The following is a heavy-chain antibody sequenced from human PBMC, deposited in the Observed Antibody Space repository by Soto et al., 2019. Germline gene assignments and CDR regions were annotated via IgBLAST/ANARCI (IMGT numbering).Heavy chain of an antibody. CDR1: GGTFSSYA. CDR2: IIPIFGTA. CDR3: ARGEGGSGSGSHYYYGMDV. J-gene: IGHJ6*02. V-gene: IGHV1-69*13. D-gene: IGHD1-26*01. Sequence: SVKVSCKASGGTFSSYAISWVRQAPGQGLEWMGGIIPIFGTANYAQKFQGRVTITADESTSTAYMELSSLRSEDTAVYYCARGEGGSGSGSHYYYGMDVRGQGTTVTVSS.